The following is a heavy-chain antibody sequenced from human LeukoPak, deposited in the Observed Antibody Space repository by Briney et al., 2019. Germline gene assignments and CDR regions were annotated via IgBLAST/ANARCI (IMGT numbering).Heavy chain of an antibody. CDR3: AKDIGYGSTLGNYYGMDV. CDR1: GFTFDGYA. CDR2: ISWNSGSI. Sequence: PGGSLRLSCAASGFTFDGYAMHWVRQAPGKGLEWVSGISWNSGSIGYADSVKGRFTISRDNAKNSLYLQMNSLRAEDTALYYCAKDIGYGSTLGNYYGMDVWGQGTTVTVSS. V-gene: IGHV3-9*01. J-gene: IGHJ6*02. D-gene: IGHD3-10*01.